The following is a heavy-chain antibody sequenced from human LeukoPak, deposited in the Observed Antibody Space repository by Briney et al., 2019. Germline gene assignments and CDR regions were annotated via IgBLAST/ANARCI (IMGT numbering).Heavy chain of an antibody. CDR3: AKGHSRTLSGPYYSYFDY. D-gene: IGHD3-10*01. J-gene: IGHJ4*02. Sequence: GGSLRLSCAASGFTFSDYYMSWIRQAPGKGLEWVSYISSSGSTIYYADSVKGRFTISRDNSKNTLYLQMNSLRAEDTAVYYCAKGHSRTLSGPYYSYFDYWGQGTLVTVSS. CDR1: GFTFSDYY. V-gene: IGHV3-11*01. CDR2: ISSSGSTI.